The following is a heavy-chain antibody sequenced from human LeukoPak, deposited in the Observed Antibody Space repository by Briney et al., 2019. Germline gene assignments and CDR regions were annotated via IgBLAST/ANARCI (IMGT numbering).Heavy chain of an antibody. D-gene: IGHD6-6*01. CDR2: INHSGST. J-gene: IGHJ4*02. V-gene: IGHV4-34*01. Sequence: SETLSLTCAVYGGSISNYYWSWIRQPPGKGLEWIGEINHSGSTNYNPSLTSRVTISVDTSKKQFSLKVRPVTAADTAVYYCASGWIAARLLYWGQGTLVTVSS. CDR1: GGSISNYY. CDR3: ASGWIAARLLY.